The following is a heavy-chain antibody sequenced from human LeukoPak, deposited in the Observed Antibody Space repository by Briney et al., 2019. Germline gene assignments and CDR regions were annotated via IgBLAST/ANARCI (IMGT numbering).Heavy chain of an antibody. CDR1: GFTFSSYA. V-gene: IGHV3-30*04. CDR3: ARGARGYDILTGHNWFDP. Sequence: GRSLRLSCAASGFTFSSYAMHWVRQAPGKGLEWVAVISYDGSNKYYADSVKGRFTISRDNSKNTLYLQMNSLRAEDTAVYYCARGARGYDILTGHNWFDPWGQGTLVTVSS. D-gene: IGHD3-9*01. J-gene: IGHJ5*02. CDR2: ISYDGSNK.